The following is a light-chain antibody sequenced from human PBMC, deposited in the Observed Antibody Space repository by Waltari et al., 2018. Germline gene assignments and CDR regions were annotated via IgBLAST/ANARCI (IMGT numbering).Light chain of an antibody. Sequence: DIQMTQSPSSLSASVGDRVTITCRASQTISNYLNWYQQKPGSAPKLLIFAASSLQSGVLSRLSGSGSGTDFTLTINSLQPEDFATYYCQQTFSAPQAFGQGTKVEIK. V-gene: IGKV1-39*01. J-gene: IGKJ1*01. CDR1: QTISNY. CDR2: AAS. CDR3: QQTFSAPQA.